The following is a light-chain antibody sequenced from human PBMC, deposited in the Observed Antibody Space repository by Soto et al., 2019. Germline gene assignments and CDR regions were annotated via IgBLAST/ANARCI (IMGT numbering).Light chain of an antibody. Sequence: QSVLTQPPSASGSPGQSVTISCTGASSDVGGYSYVSWYQQHPGKAPKLMIYEVTERPSGVPDRFSGSKSGNTASLTVSGLQAEDEVDYYCCSYACGYNFNVSGTGSKVTVL. V-gene: IGLV2-8*01. J-gene: IGLJ1*01. CDR2: EVT. CDR1: SSDVGGYSY. CDR3: CSYACGYNFNV.